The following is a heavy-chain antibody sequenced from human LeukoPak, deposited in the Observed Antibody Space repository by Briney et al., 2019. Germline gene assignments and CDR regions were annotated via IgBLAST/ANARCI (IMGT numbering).Heavy chain of an antibody. Sequence: GRSLRLSCAASGLTFSSYAMHWVRQAPGKGLEWVAVISYDGSDKYYADSVKGRFTISRDNSKNTLFLQMNSLRAEDTAVYFCARDVGGGDTFDYWGQGTLVTVSS. J-gene: IGHJ4*02. CDR1: GLTFSSYA. D-gene: IGHD2-21*02. CDR3: ARDVGGGDTFDY. CDR2: ISYDGSDK. V-gene: IGHV3-30*04.